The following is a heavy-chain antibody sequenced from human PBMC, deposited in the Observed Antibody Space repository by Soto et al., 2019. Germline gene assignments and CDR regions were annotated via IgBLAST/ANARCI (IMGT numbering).Heavy chain of an antibody. CDR1: GGSISSYY. CDR2: IYYSGRT. CDR3: ARLVGATLRRAPYNWFDP. V-gene: IGHV4-59*01. J-gene: IGHJ5*02. D-gene: IGHD1-26*01. Sequence: QVQLQESGPGLVKPSETLSLTCTVSGGSISSYYWSWIRQPPGKGLEWIGYIYYSGRTNYNPSLTSRVTISVDTSKNQFSLKLSSVTAADTAVYYCARLVGATLRRAPYNWFDPWGQGTLVTVSS.